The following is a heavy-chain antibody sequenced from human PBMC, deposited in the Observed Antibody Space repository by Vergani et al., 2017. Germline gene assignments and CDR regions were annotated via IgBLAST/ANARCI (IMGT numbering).Heavy chain of an antibody. CDR2: TYNRSKWYN. D-gene: IGHD2-2*01. J-gene: IGHJ6*02. V-gene: IGHV6-1*01. CDR1: GDSLSINSAA. Sequence: QVQLQQSGPGLVKPSQTLSLTCAISGDSLSINSAAWNWIRQSPSRGLEWLGRTYNRSKWYNDYAVSVKSRITINPDTSKNQLSLQLNSVTPEDTAVYYCARGSRYYSSTSCFYCYYGMDVWGQGTTVTVSS. CDR3: ARGSRYYSSTSCFYCYYGMDV.